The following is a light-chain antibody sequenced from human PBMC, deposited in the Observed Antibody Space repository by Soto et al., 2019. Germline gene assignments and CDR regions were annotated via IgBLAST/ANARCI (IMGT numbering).Light chain of an antibody. V-gene: IGLV2-11*01. Sequence: QSALTQPRSVSGSPGQSVTISCTGTSSDVGGYNYVSWYQQHPGKAPKLIIHAVNERPSGVPGRFSGSKSGNTASLTIAGLQDDDEAYYSCCSYTGSNTYVFGTETKLTVL. CDR3: CSYTGSNTYV. CDR2: AVN. CDR1: SSDVGGYNY. J-gene: IGLJ1*01.